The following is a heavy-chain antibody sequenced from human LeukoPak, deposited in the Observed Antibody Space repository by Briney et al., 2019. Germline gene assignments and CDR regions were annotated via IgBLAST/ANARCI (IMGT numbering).Heavy chain of an antibody. CDR2: IKQDGSEK. J-gene: IGHJ4*02. Sequence: GGSLRLSCAASGFTFTNYGMHRVRQAPGKGLEWVANIKQDGSEKYYVDSVKGRFTISRDNAENSLYLQMNSLRAEDTAVYYCARKRYWNYENWGQGTLITVSS. CDR1: GFTFTNYG. CDR3: ARKRYWNYEN. V-gene: IGHV3-7*01. D-gene: IGHD1-7*01.